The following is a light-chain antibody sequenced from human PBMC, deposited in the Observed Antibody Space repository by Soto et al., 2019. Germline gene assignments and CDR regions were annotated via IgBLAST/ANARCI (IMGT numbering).Light chain of an antibody. V-gene: IGLV8-61*01. CDR2: STS. J-gene: IGLJ2*01. CDR3: HSYYTPPPFV. Sequence: QAVVTQESSFSVSPGGTVTITCGLISGSVSTAHNPNWYQQTPGQAPRTLIYSTSTRSSGVPDRFSGSIDASSNPASLTIPGRKAEAGADFYCHSYYTPPPFVLGGGTK. CDR1: SGSVSTAHN.